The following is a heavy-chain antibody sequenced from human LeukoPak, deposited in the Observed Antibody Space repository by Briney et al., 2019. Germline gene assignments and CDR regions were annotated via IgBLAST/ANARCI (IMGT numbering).Heavy chain of an antibody. CDR2: INTNTGNP. J-gene: IGHJ4*02. V-gene: IGHV7-4-1*02. D-gene: IGHD4-17*01. Sequence: ASVTVSCKASGYTFSRYAMNWVREAPEQGLEWMGWINTNTGNPTYAQGFTGRFVFSLDTSVSTAYLKISSLQAEDTAVYYCARSNNDGDYLGVGFDYWGQGTLVTVSS. CDR1: GYTFSRYA. CDR3: ARSNNDGDYLGVGFDY.